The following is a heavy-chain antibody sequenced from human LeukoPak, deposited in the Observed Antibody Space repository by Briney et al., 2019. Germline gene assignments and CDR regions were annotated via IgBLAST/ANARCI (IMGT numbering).Heavy chain of an antibody. D-gene: IGHD4-17*01. CDR2: FDPEDSET. V-gene: IGHV1-24*01. CDR1: GYTLTELS. Sequence: ASVKVSCKVSGYTLTELSMHWVRQAPGKGLEWMGGFDPEDSETIYAQKFQGRVTMTEDTSTDTAYMELSSLRSEDTAVYYCATGSTVTTFPRQPQYYYYYGMDVWGQGTTVTVSS. J-gene: IGHJ6*02. CDR3: ATGSTVTTFPRQPQYYYYYGMDV.